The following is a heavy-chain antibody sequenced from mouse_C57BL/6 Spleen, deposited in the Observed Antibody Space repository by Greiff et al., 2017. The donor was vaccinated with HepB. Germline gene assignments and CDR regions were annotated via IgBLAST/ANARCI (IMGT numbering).Heavy chain of an antibody. CDR2: ISYDGSN. J-gene: IGHJ4*01. CDR3: ARGDDYDSGAMDY. CDR1: GYSITSGYY. V-gene: IGHV3-6*01. Sequence: ESGPGLVKPSQSLSLTCSVTGYSITSGYYWNWIRQFPGNKLEWMGYISYDGSNNYNPSLKNRISITRDTSKNQFFLKLNSVTTEDTATYYCARGDDYDSGAMDYWGQGTSVTVSS. D-gene: IGHD2-4*01.